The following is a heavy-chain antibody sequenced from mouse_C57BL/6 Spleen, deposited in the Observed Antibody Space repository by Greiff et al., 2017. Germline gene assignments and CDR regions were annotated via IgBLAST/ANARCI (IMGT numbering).Heavy chain of an antibody. CDR3: ARSSYDSDVGNAMDY. D-gene: IGHD2-4*01. V-gene: IGHV1-85*01. J-gene: IGHJ4*01. Sequence: VKLMESGPELVKPGASVKLSCKASGYTFTSYDINWVKQRPGQGLEWIGWIYPRDGSTKYNEKFKGKATLTVDTSSSTAYMELHSLTSEDSAVYCGARSSYDSDVGNAMDYWGQGTSVTVSS. CDR1: GYTFTSYD. CDR2: IYPRDGST.